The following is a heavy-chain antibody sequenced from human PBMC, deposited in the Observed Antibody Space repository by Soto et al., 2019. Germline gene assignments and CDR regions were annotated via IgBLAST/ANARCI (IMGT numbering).Heavy chain of an antibody. D-gene: IGHD2-15*01. J-gene: IGHJ5*02. Sequence: GGSLRLSCAASGFTFITYTMTWVRQAPGKGLEWVSGITGSGDSAYYADSVKGRFTISRDNSKNTLYLQMNSLRVEDTAVYYCAKGVGSFRPNLDPWGQGTLVTVSS. CDR1: GFTFITYT. CDR2: ITGSGDSA. V-gene: IGHV3-23*01. CDR3: AKGVGSFRPNLDP.